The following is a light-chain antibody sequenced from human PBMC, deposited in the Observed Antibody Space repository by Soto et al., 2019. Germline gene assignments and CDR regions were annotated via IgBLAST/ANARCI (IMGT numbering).Light chain of an antibody. CDR3: QQDNNYPWT. CDR2: GAS. J-gene: IGKJ1*01. V-gene: IGKV1-6*01. Sequence: AIQMTQSPSSLSASVGDRVTISCRASQAISKDLGWYQQKPGKAPNLLIYGASSLESGVPSRFSGSGSGTDFTLTISSLQPEDFATYYWQQDNNYPWTFGQGTKVEI. CDR1: QAISKD.